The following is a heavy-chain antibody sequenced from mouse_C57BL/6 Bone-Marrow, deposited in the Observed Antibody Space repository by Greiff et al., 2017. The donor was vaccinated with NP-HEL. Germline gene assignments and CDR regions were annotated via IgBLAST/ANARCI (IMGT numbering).Heavy chain of an antibody. D-gene: IGHD1-1*01. CDR2: IRSKSNNYAT. J-gene: IGHJ3*01. CDR3: VRPYYYGSSSAWFAY. Sequence: EVMLVESGGGLVQPKGSLKLSCAASGFSFNTYAMNWVRQAPGKGLEWVARIRSKSNNYATYYADSVKDRFTISRDDSESMLYLQMNNLKTEDTAMYYCVRPYYYGSSSAWFAYWGQGTLVTVSA. CDR1: GFSFNTYA. V-gene: IGHV10-1*01.